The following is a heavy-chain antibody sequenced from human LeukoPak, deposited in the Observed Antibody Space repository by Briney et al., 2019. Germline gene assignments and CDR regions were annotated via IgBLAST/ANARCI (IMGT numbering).Heavy chain of an antibody. CDR3: ARDDVAVTGALDF. J-gene: IGHJ4*02. Sequence: PGGSLRLSCAASGFTFSDHSMNWVRQAPGKGLEWVAVIWYDGSNKYYADSVKGRFTISRDNSKNTLYLQMNSLRAEDTAVYYCARDDVAVTGALDFWGQGTLVTVSS. D-gene: IGHD6-19*01. V-gene: IGHV3-33*08. CDR1: GFTFSDHS. CDR2: IWYDGSNK.